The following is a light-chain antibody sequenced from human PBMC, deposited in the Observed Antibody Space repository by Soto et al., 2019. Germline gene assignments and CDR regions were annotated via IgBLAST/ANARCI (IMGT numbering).Light chain of an antibody. Sequence: DIQLTQSPSFLSASVGDRVTMTCRASQGISTSLAWYQVKPGKAPKLLIYAASTLESGVPSRFSATVSGTEFSLTITSLQPEDFATYYCQQLFDSPITFGQGTRLEIK. V-gene: IGKV1-9*01. J-gene: IGKJ5*01. CDR1: QGISTS. CDR3: QQLFDSPIT. CDR2: AAS.